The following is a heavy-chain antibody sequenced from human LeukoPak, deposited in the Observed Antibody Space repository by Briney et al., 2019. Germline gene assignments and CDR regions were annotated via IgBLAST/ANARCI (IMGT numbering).Heavy chain of an antibody. Sequence: GGSLRLSCAASGFTFSSHSMDWVRQAPGKGLEWVSYISSSSSTIYYADSVKGRFTISRDNAKNSLFLQLSNLRDEDTAVYYCARDPALDSWGQGTLVTVSS. J-gene: IGHJ4*02. CDR2: ISSSSSTI. CDR3: ARDPALDS. V-gene: IGHV3-48*02. CDR1: GFTFSSHS.